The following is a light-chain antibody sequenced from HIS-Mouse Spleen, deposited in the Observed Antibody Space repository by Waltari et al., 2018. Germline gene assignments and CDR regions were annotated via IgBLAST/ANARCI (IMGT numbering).Light chain of an antibody. V-gene: IGLV3-10*01. CDR1: ALSTKY. J-gene: IGLJ2*01. CDR3: YSTDSSGNHRV. Sequence: SYELTQPPSVSVSPGPTARITCSGDALSTKYSYCYQQKSGQAPVLVIYEDSKRPSGIPERFSGSSSGTMATLTISGAQVEDEADYYCYSTDSSGNHRVFGGGTKLTVL. CDR2: EDS.